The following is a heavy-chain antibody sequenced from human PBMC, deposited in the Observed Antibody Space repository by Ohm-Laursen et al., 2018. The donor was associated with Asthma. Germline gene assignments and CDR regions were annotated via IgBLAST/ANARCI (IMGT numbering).Heavy chain of an antibody. CDR3: ARDRTDAFDI. CDR1: GGTFSSYA. J-gene: IGHJ3*02. CDR2: IIPIFGTA. Sequence: SVKVSCKASGGTFSSYAISWVRQAPGQGLEWMGGIIPIFGTANYAQKFQGRVTITADESTSTAYMELSSLRSEDTAVYYRARDRTDAFDIWGQGTMVTVSS. V-gene: IGHV1-69*13.